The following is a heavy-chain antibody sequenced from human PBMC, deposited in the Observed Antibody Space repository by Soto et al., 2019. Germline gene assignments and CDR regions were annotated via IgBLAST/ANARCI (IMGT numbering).Heavy chain of an antibody. CDR3: ARSTRVDTATNTNGRGMDV. J-gene: IGHJ6*02. CDR2: IYPGDSDT. V-gene: IGHV5-51*01. D-gene: IGHD5-18*01. CDR1: GYSFTGYW. Sequence: PGESLKISCKGSGYSFTGYWIGWVRQMPGKGLEWMGIIYPGDSDTRYSPSFQGQVTISADKSISTAYLQWSSLKASDTAMYYCARSTRVDTATNTNGRGMDVWGQGTTVTVS.